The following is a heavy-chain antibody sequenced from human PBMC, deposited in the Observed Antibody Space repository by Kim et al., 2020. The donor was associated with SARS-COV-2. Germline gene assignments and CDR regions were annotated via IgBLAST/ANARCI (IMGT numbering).Heavy chain of an antibody. V-gene: IGHV1-18*04. Sequence: ASVKVSCKASGYTFTSYGISWVRQAPGQGLEWMGWISAYNGNTNYAQKLQGRVTMTTDTSTSTAYMELRSLRSDDTAVYYCARDLYDILTGYYRENAFDIWGQGTMVTVSS. J-gene: IGHJ3*02. CDR2: ISAYNGNT. CDR3: ARDLYDILTGYYRENAFDI. CDR1: GYTFTSYG. D-gene: IGHD3-9*01.